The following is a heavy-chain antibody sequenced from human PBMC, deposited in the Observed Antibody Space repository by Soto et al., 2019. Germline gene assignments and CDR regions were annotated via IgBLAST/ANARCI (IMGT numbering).Heavy chain of an antibody. CDR2: IYYAGST. CDR3: ARLVFHCLRGSCDDYNFYGLDV. V-gene: IGHV4-39*01. D-gene: IGHD2-15*01. CDR1: GGYIGSTGHC. Sequence: PSVTKSHPYSVSGGYIGSTGHCRGWIHQPPGKGLEWLGSIYYAGSTFHNPSLKRRAAISVDTSRNQFSLRLSSVTASDTAVYYCARLVFHCLRGSCDDYNFYGLDVWGQGTTVTVFS. J-gene: IGHJ6*02.